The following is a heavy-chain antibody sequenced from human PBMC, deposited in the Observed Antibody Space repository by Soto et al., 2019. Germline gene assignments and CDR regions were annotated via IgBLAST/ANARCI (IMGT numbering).Heavy chain of an antibody. D-gene: IGHD3-22*01. V-gene: IGHV4-31*03. Sequence: SDTLSLTCTVSRGSINSDGYYWRWIRQHPGKGLEWIGYIHYSGNTYYNPSLKSRITISIDTSKNQFSLQLSSVTVADTAVYFCARDSLDSSGNFMRHPDAFDVWRQGTGVTVSS. CDR1: RGSINSDGYY. J-gene: IGHJ3*01. CDR3: ARDSLDSSGNFMRHPDAFDV. CDR2: IHYSGNT.